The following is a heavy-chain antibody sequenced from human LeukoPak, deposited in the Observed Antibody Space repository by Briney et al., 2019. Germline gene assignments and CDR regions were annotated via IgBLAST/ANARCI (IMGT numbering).Heavy chain of an antibody. D-gene: IGHD3-3*01. J-gene: IGHJ4*02. V-gene: IGHV4-4*07. Sequence: SETLSLTCTVSGGSISSYYWSWIRQPAGKGLEWIGRMYISGSTNYNPSLESRVTISVDTSKNQFSLKLSSVTAADTAVYYCARDAKDLWSGHFELWGQGTLVTVS. CDR1: GGSISSYY. CDR3: ARDAKDLWSGHFEL. CDR2: MYISGST.